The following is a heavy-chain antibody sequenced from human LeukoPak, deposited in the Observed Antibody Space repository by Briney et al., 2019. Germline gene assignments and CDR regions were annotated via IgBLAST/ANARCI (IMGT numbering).Heavy chain of an antibody. V-gene: IGHV4-38-2*02. CDR3: ARIGCSSTSCYYNWFDP. D-gene: IGHD2-2*01. CDR2: IYHSGST. CDR1: GYSISSGYY. J-gene: IGHJ5*02. Sequence: ETLSLTCTVSGYSISSGYYWGWIRQPPGKGLEWIGSIYHSGSTYYNPSLKSRVTISVDTSKNQFSLKLSSVTAADTAVYYCARIGCSSTSCYYNWFDPWGQGTLVTVSS.